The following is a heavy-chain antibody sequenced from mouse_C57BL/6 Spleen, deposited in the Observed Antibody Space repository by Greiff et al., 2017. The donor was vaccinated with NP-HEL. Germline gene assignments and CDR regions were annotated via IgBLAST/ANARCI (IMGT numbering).Heavy chain of an antibody. CDR1: GYTFTSYW. CDR2: INPSNGGT. D-gene: IGHD1-1*01. Sequence: VQLQQSGTELVKPGASVKLSCKASGYTFTSYWMHWVKQRPGQGLEWIGNINPSNGGTNYNEKFKSKATLTVDKSSSTAYMQLSSLTSEDSAVYYCAYYCGSSGAFDYWGQGTTLTVSS. J-gene: IGHJ2*01. CDR3: AYYCGSSGAFDY. V-gene: IGHV1-53*01.